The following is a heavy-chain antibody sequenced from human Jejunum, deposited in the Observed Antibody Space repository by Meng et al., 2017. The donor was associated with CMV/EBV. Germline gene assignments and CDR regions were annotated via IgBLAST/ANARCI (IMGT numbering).Heavy chain of an antibody. CDR3: ARDFGGADKKLLDY. D-gene: IGHD3-10*01. V-gene: IGHV3-74*01. CDR1: GFTFSIYW. Sequence: SGFTFSIYWMHWVRQAPGKGLVCVSRINSDGSSTSYADSVKGRFTISRDNAKNTLYLQMNSLRAEDTAVYYCARDFGGADKKLLDYWGQGTLVTVSS. CDR2: INSDGSST. J-gene: IGHJ4*02.